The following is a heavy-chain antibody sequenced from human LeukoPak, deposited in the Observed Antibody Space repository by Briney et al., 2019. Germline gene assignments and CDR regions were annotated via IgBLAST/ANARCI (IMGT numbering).Heavy chain of an antibody. CDR2: INHSGST. D-gene: IGHD3-10*01. V-gene: IGHV4-34*01. Sequence: SETLSLTFAVSGGSFGGYYWSWIRQPPGKGLEWIGEINHSGSTNYNPSLKSRVTISVDTSKNQFSLKLSSVTAADTAVYYCARGPRYYYGLGSYYNSWGQGTLVTVSS. CDR3: ARGPRYYYGLGSYYNS. CDR1: GGSFGGYY. J-gene: IGHJ4*02.